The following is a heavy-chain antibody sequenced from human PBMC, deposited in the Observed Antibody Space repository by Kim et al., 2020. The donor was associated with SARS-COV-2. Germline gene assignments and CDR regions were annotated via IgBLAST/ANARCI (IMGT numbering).Heavy chain of an antibody. Sequence: GGSLRLSCAASGFAFSVATMHWVRQASGRGLEWVGQIRSKTNNYATAYAASVKCRFTISRNDSENTAYLQVNSLKTEDTALYYCCTMTVVDGGDYWGQGTLVTVSS. J-gene: IGHJ4*02. CDR1: GFAFSVAT. CDR3: CTMTVVDGGDY. CDR2: IRSKTNNYAT. D-gene: IGHD3-22*01. V-gene: IGHV3-73*01.